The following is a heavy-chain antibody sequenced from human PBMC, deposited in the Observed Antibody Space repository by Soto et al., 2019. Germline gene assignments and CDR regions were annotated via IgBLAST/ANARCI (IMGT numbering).Heavy chain of an antibody. CDR3: ARELEDDYQHAPRAA. J-gene: IGHJ1*01. CDR1: GGSFSGYY. Sequence: SETLSLTCAVYGGSFSGYYWSWIRQPPGKGLEWIGEINHSGSTNYNPSLKSRVTISVDTSKNQFSLKLSAVTAADTAVYYCARELEDDYQHAPRAAWGQGTLVPVSS. CDR2: INHSGST. V-gene: IGHV4-34*01. D-gene: IGHD4-17*01.